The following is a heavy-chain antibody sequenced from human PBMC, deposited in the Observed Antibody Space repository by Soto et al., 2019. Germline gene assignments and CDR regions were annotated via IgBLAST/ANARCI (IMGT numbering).Heavy chain of an antibody. Sequence: QVQLVESGGGVVQPARSLRLSCAASGFTFSSYGMHWVRQAPGKGLEWVAVISYDGSNKYYADSVKGRFTISRDNFKNTLYVQSNSVRGEDTAVYYCAGLVAANGVHYWGQGTLVTVSS. V-gene: IGHV3-30*03. CDR1: GFTFSSYG. CDR3: AGLVAANGVHY. J-gene: IGHJ4*02. D-gene: IGHD1-26*01. CDR2: ISYDGSNK.